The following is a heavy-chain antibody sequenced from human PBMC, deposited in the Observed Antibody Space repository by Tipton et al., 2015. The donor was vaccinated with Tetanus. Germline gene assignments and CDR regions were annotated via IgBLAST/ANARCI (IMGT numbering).Heavy chain of an antibody. V-gene: IGHV4-34*01. Sequence: GLVKPSETLSLTCGVSDGSFSLYYWNWVRQSPGKGLEWIGEISHSGSSSYSPSLKSRVTISVDTSKNQFSLNLSSVTAADTAVHYCARSGYYSRAYYHYRMDVWGQGTTVSVSS. J-gene: IGHJ6*02. CDR2: ISHSGSS. CDR1: DGSFSLYY. CDR3: ARSGYYSRAYYHYRMDV. D-gene: IGHD3-9*01.